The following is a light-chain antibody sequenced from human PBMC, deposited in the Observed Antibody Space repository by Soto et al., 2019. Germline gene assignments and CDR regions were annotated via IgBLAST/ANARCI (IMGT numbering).Light chain of an antibody. Sequence: QSVLTQPASVSGSPGQSITISCTGTSSDVGNYNLVSWYQQFPGKAPKLIIYEGSRRPSGVSNRFSGSKSGNTASLTISGLQAEDEGDYYCCSYAGSFTFDVFGGGTKLTVL. CDR3: CSYAGSFTFDV. V-gene: IGLV2-23*03. J-gene: IGLJ2*01. CDR2: EGS. CDR1: SSDVGNYNL.